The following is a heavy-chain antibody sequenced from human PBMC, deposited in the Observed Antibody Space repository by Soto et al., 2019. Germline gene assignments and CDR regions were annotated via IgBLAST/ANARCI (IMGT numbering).Heavy chain of an antibody. CDR3: ARADGGNSLYYFDY. V-gene: IGHV1-69*12. D-gene: IGHD2-21*02. Sequence: QVQLVQSGAAVKKPGSSVKVSCKASGGTFSSYAISWVRQAPGQGLEWMGGIIPIFGTANYAQKFQGRVTITADESTSTAYMELSSLRSEDTAVYYCARADGGNSLYYFDYWGQGTLVTVSS. CDR1: GGTFSSYA. CDR2: IIPIFGTA. J-gene: IGHJ4*02.